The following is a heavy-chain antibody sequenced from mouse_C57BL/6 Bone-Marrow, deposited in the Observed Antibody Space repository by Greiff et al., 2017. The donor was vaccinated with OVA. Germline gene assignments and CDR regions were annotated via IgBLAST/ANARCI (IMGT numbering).Heavy chain of an antibody. J-gene: IGHJ2*01. CDR2: IYPRSGNT. CDR3: ASRYVGGY. D-gene: IGHD4-1*01. Sequence: QVQLQQSGAELARPGASVKLSCKASGYTFTSYGISWVKQRTGQGLEWIGEIYPRSGNTYYNEKFKGKATLTADKSSSTAYMELRSLTSEDSAVYFCASRYVGGYWGQGTTLTVSS. V-gene: IGHV1-81*01. CDR1: GYTFTSYG.